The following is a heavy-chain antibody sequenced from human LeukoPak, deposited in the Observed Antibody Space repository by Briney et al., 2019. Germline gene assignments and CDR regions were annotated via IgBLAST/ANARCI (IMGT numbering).Heavy chain of an antibody. CDR2: NYYSGST. V-gene: IGHV4-59*01. J-gene: IGHJ4*02. CDR1: GGSLSSYY. Sequence: SETLSLTCTVSGGSLSSYYWSWIRQPPGKGLEWIGYNYYSGSTNYNPSLTSRVTISVDTSKNQFSLKLSSVTAADTAVYYCARADITIFGVVIHYYSDYWGQGTLVTVSS. D-gene: IGHD3-3*01. CDR3: ARADITIFGVVIHYYSDY.